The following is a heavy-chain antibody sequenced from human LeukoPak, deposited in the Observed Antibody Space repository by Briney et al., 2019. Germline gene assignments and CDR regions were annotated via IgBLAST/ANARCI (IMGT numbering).Heavy chain of an antibody. CDR2: IYPGDSDT. V-gene: IGHV5-51*01. Sequence: GESLKISCRGSGYSFTNFWIGWVRHMPGKGLEWMGIIYPGDSDTRYAPSFQGQVTISADKSISTAYLQWSSLKASDTAMYYCARRLSSSLNWFDPWGQGTLVTVSS. D-gene: IGHD6-6*01. CDR1: GYSFTNFW. CDR3: ARRLSSSLNWFDP. J-gene: IGHJ5*02.